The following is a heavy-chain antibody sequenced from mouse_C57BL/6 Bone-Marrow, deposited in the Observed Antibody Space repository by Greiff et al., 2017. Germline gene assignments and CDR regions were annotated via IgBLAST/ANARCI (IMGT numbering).Heavy chain of an antibody. CDR3: ARKGHYYGSSYGY. CDR1: GYTFTSYW. J-gene: IGHJ2*01. V-gene: IGHV1-55*01. Sequence: QVQLQQSGAELVKPGASVKMSCKASGYTFTSYWITWVKQRPGQGLEWIGDIYPGSGSTNYNEKFKSKATLTVDTSSSTAYMQLSSLTSEDSAVYYCARKGHYYGSSYGYWGQGTTLTVSS. D-gene: IGHD1-1*01. CDR2: IYPGSGST.